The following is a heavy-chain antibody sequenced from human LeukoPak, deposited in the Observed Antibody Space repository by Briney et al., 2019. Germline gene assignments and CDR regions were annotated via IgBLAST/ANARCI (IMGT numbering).Heavy chain of an antibody. V-gene: IGHV4-59*08. CDR1: GGSISSYY. CDR2: IYYSGST. Sequence: PSETLSLTCTVSGGSISSYYWSWIRQPPGPGLEWIGYIYYSGSTNYNPSLKSRVTISVDTSKNQFSLKLSSVTAADTAVYYCARGDCSGGSCYSFWGTRPVGYFDYWGQGTLVTVSS. CDR3: ARGDCSGGSCYSFWGTRPVGYFDY. D-gene: IGHD2-15*01. J-gene: IGHJ4*02.